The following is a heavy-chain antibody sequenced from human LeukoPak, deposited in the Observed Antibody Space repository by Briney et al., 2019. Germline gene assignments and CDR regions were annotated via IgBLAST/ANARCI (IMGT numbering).Heavy chain of an antibody. CDR2: INAGTGDT. J-gene: IGHJ4*02. Sequence: GGSLRLSCAASGFTFSSYSMNWVRQAPGQGLEWLGWINAGTGDTRYSQKLQGRVTITRDTSASTAYMALFSLRSEDTAVFYCASNDYNYWGQGTLVTVSS. V-gene: IGHV1-3*01. D-gene: IGHD4/OR15-4a*01. CDR1: GFTFSSYS. CDR3: ASNDYNY.